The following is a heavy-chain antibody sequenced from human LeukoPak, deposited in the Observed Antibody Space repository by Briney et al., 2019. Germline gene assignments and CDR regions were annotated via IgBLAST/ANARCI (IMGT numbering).Heavy chain of an antibody. J-gene: IGHJ4*02. V-gene: IGHV1-46*04. CDR3: ARDNSGWSVDY. CDR1: GYTFSSYY. CDR2: ISPSGDYT. D-gene: IGHD6-19*01. Sequence: ASVKVSCKESGYTFSSYYMHWVRQAPGQGLEWMGIISPSGDYTRYAQKLQGRVSMTLDTSTSTVYMELNSLESEDTAMYYCARDNSGWSVDYWGQGTLVTVTS.